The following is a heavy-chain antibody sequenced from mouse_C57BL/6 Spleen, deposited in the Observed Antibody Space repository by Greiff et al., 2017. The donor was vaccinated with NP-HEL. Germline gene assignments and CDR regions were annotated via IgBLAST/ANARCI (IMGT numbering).Heavy chain of an antibody. Sequence: QVQLQQPGAELVRPGTSVKLSCKASGYTFTSYWMHWVKQRPGQGLEWIGVIDPSDSYTNYNQKFKGKATLTVDTSSSTAYMQLSSLTSEDSAVYYCATGLGRGAYWGQGTLVTVSA. D-gene: IGHD4-1*01. CDR1: GYTFTSYW. V-gene: IGHV1-59*01. CDR3: ATGLGRGAY. J-gene: IGHJ3*01. CDR2: IDPSDSYT.